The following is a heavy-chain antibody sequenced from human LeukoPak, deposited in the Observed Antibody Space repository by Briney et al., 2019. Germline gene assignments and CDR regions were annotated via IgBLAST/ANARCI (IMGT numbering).Heavy chain of an antibody. CDR2: INHSGST. J-gene: IGHJ2*01. CDR3: ARGRGITMIVVVITSWYFDL. Sequence: SETLSLTCAVYGGSFSGYYWSWIRQPPGKGLEWIGEINHSGSTNYNPSPKSRVTISVDTSKNQFSLKLSSVTAADTAVYYCARGRGITMIVVVITSWYFDLWGRGTLVTVSS. V-gene: IGHV4-34*01. D-gene: IGHD3-22*01. CDR1: GGSFSGYY.